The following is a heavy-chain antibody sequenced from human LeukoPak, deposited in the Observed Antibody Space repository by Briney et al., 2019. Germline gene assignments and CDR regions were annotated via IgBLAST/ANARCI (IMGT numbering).Heavy chain of an antibody. J-gene: IGHJ6*02. D-gene: IGHD6-13*01. CDR1: GFTFSSYW. CDR2: IWYDGSNK. V-gene: IGHV3-33*01. CDR3: ARDRYSSSWYYYYGMDV. Sequence: GGSLRLSCAASGFTFSSYWMSWVRQAPGKGLEWVAVIWYDGSNKYYADSVKGRFTISRDNSKNTLYLQMNSLRAEDTAVYYCARDRYSSSWYYYYGMDVWGQGTTVTVSS.